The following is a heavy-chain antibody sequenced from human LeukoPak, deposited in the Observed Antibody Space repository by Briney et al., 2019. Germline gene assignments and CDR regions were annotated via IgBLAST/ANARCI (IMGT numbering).Heavy chain of an antibody. CDR1: GFTFIRYA. V-gene: IGHV3-23*01. CDR2: IGTNEQRT. J-gene: IGHJ4*02. CDR3: ARGLGYSTSTTFLLPFYY. D-gene: IGHD2-8*01. Sequence: GGSLRLSFVASGFTFIRYAMNWVRQTPGKGLEWVSLIGTNEQRTHYADSVKGRFTISRDNSKNTLFLQMNSLRAEDTAMYYCARGLGYSTSTTFLLPFYYWGQGTLVTVSS.